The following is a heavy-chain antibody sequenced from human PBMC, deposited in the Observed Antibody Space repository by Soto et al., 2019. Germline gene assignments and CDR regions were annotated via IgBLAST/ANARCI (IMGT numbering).Heavy chain of an antibody. CDR3: AKMDEWELLQGHDAFDI. CDR1: GFTFSSYA. D-gene: IGHD1-26*01. Sequence: GGSLRLSCAASGFTFSSYAMHWVRQAPGKGLEWVAVISYDGSNKYYADSVKGRFTISRDNSKNTLYLQMNSLRAEDTAVYYCAKMDEWELLQGHDAFDIWGQGTMVTVSS. CDR2: ISYDGSNK. V-gene: IGHV3-30*18. J-gene: IGHJ3*02.